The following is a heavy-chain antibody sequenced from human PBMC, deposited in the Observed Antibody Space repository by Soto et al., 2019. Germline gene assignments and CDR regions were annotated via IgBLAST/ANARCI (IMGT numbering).Heavy chain of an antibody. CDR1: GYTFTSYG. CDR3: ASVGPMAGDAFDI. CDR2: ISAYNGNT. Sequence: SLQVSCQASGYTFTSYGIIWVRQAHGQGLEWLGWISAYNGNTNYAQKLQGRVTMTTDTSTSTAYMELRSLRSDDTAVYYCASVGPMAGDAFDIWGQGIMVTVSS. V-gene: IGHV1-18*04. J-gene: IGHJ3*02.